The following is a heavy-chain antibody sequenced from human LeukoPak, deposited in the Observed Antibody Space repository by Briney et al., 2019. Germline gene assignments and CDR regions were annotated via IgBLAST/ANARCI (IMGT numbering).Heavy chain of an antibody. Sequence: QPGGSLRLSCAAFGFTFSSYSMNWVRQAPGKGLEWVSVIYSGGSTYYADSVKGRFTISRDNSKNTLYLQMNSLRAEDTAVYYCARGGIWGLRSIDYWGQGTLVTVSS. V-gene: IGHV3-53*01. CDR2: IYSGGST. CDR3: ARGGIWGLRSIDY. CDR1: GFTFSSYS. J-gene: IGHJ4*02. D-gene: IGHD5-12*01.